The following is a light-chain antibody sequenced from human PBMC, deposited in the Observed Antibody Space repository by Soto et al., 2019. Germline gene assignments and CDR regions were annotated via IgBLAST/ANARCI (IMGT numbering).Light chain of an antibody. J-gene: IGLJ1*01. CDR1: SSDVGGYNY. CDR3: SSYTGSSTYV. CDR2: EVS. Sequence: QSALTQPASVSGSPGQSITISCTGTSSDVGGYNYVSWYQQHPGKAPKLMIYEVSNRPSGVSNRFSGSKSGNTASLTISGLQAEDEADYYCSSYTGSSTYVFGKGTKVTVL. V-gene: IGLV2-14*01.